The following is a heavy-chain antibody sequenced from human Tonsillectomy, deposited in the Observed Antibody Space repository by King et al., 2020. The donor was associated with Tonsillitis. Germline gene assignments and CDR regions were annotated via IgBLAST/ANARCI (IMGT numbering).Heavy chain of an antibody. V-gene: IGHV5-10-1*03. J-gene: IGHJ4*02. D-gene: IGHD2-8*01. CDR3: TRHRSPPGVLATSADY. Sequence: VQLVESGAEVKKPGESLRISCKGSGYDFTNYWISWVRHMPGKSLEWMGKIDPSDSYTSYSPSFQAHVTISADKSITTAYLQWSSLKASDTAMYYCTRHRSPPGVLATSADYWGQGTLVTVSS. CDR1: GYDFTNYW. CDR2: IDPSDSYT.